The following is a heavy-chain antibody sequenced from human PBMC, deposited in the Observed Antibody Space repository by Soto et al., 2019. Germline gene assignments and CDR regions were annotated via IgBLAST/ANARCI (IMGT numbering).Heavy chain of an antibody. CDR3: ARDGDPGYSFWSGPLGGGRFDP. J-gene: IGHJ5*02. Sequence: QVQLVQSGAEVKEPGSSVNVSCKTSGGTFGNTAVTWVRQVCGQGLEWIGGIVPLFGTANYAQKFRGRVMITADESTSTAYMDLSSLRSDDTAIYYCARDGDPGYSFWSGPLGGGRFDPWGQGTLVTVSS. CDR2: IVPLFGTA. V-gene: IGHV1-69*12. CDR1: GGTFGNTA. D-gene: IGHD3-3*01.